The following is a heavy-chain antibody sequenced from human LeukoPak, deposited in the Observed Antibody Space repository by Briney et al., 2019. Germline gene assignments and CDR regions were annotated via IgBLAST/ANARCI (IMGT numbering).Heavy chain of an antibody. D-gene: IGHD2/OR15-2a*01. CDR1: GFTFSSSW. Sequence: GGSLRLSCVASGFTFSSSWMTWVRQAPEMGLERVANIKADGTGKYYVDSVRGRFSISRDNAKNSLYLELNSLRAEDTAVFYCARVYEGTDHWGQGTLVTVSS. CDR2: IKADGTGK. J-gene: IGHJ4*02. CDR3: ARVYEGTDH. V-gene: IGHV3-7*01.